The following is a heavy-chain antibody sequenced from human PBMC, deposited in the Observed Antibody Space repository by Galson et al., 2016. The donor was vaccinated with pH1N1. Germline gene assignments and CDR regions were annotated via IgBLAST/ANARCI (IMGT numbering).Heavy chain of an antibody. CDR2: ISRSGSTI. J-gene: IGHJ4*02. V-gene: IGHV3-48*03. CDR1: GYTFTTYD. Sequence: SCKASGYTFTTYDINWVRQAPGKGLEWVSHISRSGSTIHYADSVKGRFTVSRDNAKNSLYLQMNSLRAEDTAVYYCARPAEQQWLVILPFGYWGQGILVTVSS. D-gene: IGHD6-19*01. CDR3: ARPAEQQWLVILPFGY.